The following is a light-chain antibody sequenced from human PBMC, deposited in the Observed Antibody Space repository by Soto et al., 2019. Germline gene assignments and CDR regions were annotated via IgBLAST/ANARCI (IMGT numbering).Light chain of an antibody. J-gene: IGKJ5*01. V-gene: IGKV1-39*01. CDR1: QRISSY. CDR3: QQSYSTPIT. Sequence: IHVTQSPSSLSASVVYIFTMSFRASQRISSYLNWYQQKPGKAPNLLINVASTLQSGVPSRFSVSGSGTDFTLTISSLQPEDFATYYCQQSYSTPITFGQGTRLEI. CDR2: VAS.